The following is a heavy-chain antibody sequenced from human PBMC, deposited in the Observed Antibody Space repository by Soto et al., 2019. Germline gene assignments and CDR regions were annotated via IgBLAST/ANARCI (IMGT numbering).Heavy chain of an antibody. Sequence: QVQLQQWGAGLLKPSETLSLTCAVYGGSFSGYYWSWIRQPPGKGLEWIGEINHSGSTNYNPSLNSRVTIPVDTSKNQFSLKLSSVTAADTAVYYCARGPSVAARPTDYWGRGTLVTVSS. V-gene: IGHV4-34*01. CDR3: ARGPSVAARPTDY. D-gene: IGHD6-6*01. CDR2: INHSGST. CDR1: GGSFSGYY. J-gene: IGHJ4*02.